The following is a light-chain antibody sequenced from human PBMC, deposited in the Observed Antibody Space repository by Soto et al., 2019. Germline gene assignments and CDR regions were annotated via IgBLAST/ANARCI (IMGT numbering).Light chain of an antibody. J-gene: IGKJ4*01. CDR1: QIVSTK. Sequence: EIVMTQSPATLSVSPGERATLSCRASQIVSTKLAWYQQKPGQAPRLLIYDASLRATGIPARFSGSGSGPEFTLTISSLQSEDFAVYYCQQYNNWPLTFGGGTKLEIK. CDR3: QQYNNWPLT. CDR2: DAS. V-gene: IGKV3-15*01.